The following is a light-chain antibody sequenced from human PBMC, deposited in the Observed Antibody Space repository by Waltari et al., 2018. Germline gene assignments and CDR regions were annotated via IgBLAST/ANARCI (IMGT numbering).Light chain of an antibody. CDR3: CSYTNSRTWV. CDR1: SSDVGRYDL. J-gene: IGLJ2*01. Sequence: QSALTQPASVSGSPGQSITISCTGTSSDVGRYDLVSWYQQHPDKAPKLMVFEDSKRPSEISNRFSGSKSGNTASLTISALQAEDEADYYCCSYTNSRTWVFGGGTKLTVL. V-gene: IGLV2-23*01. CDR2: EDS.